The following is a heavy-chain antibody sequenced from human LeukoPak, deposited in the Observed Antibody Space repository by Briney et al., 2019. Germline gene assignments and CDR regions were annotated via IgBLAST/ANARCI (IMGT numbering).Heavy chain of an antibody. J-gene: IGHJ5*02. V-gene: IGHV4-39*01. Sequence: SETLSLTCTVSGGSISSSNYYWDWIRQPPGKGLEWIGSIYYSGSTYYNPSLKSRVTISVDTSKNQFSLKLSSVTAADTAVYYCARSVDFWSRNWFDPWGQGTLLTVSS. CDR3: ARSVDFWSRNWFDP. CDR2: IYYSGST. CDR1: GGSISSSNYY. D-gene: IGHD3-3*01.